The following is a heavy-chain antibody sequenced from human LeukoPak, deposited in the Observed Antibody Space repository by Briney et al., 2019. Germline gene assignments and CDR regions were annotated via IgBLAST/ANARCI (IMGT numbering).Heavy chain of an antibody. Sequence: SQTLSLTCTVSGGSISSGGYYWSWIRQHPGKGLECIGYIYYSGSTYYNPSLKSRVTISVDTSKNQFSLKLSSVTAADTAVYYCARRSPGIAAAGLFDPWGQGTLVTVSS. V-gene: IGHV4-31*03. CDR1: GGSISSGGYY. J-gene: IGHJ5*02. CDR3: ARRSPGIAAAGLFDP. CDR2: IYYSGST. D-gene: IGHD6-13*01.